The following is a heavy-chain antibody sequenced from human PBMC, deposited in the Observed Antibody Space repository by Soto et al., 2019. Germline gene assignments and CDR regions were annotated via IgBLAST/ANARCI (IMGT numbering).Heavy chain of an antibody. CDR1: GYSFTTYY. J-gene: IGHJ4*02. CDR2: INPSGGST. V-gene: IGHV1-46*01. D-gene: IGHD3-3*01. Sequence: QVQLVQSGAEVKKPGASVKVSCKASGYSFTTYYINWMRQAPAQGLEWMGIINPSGGSTTYPQKFQGVVTMTRDTFTRTFYVELSSLRSEDTAIYYCARDQRGAYDFWGQGSLVTVSS. CDR3: ARDQRGAYDF.